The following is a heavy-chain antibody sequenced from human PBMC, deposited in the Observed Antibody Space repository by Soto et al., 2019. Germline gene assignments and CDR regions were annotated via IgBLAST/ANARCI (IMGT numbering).Heavy chain of an antibody. CDR3: ARAGLWFGELGAFDI. D-gene: IGHD3-10*01. CDR2: IWNDGSNK. Sequence: GGSLRLSYAASGFTFSSYGMHWVRQAPGKGLEWVAVIWNDGSNKYYVDSVKGRFTISRDNSKNTLYLQMNSLRAEDTAVYYCARAGLWFGELGAFDIWGQGTMVTVSS. V-gene: IGHV3-33*01. CDR1: GFTFSSYG. J-gene: IGHJ3*02.